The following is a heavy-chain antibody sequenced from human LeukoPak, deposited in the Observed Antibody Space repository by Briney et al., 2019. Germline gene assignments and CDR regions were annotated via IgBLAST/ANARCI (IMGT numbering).Heavy chain of an antibody. D-gene: IGHD3-10*01. J-gene: IGHJ4*02. V-gene: IGHV3-48*03. Sequence: GGSLRLSCAASGFTFSGYEMDWVRQAPGKGLEWVSYISSSGNTIYYADSVKGRFTISRDNAKNSLYLQMNSLRAEDTAVYYCARDRWFGELLPYYSDYWGQGTLVTVSS. CDR2: ISSSGNTI. CDR1: GFTFSGYE. CDR3: ARDRWFGELLPYYSDY.